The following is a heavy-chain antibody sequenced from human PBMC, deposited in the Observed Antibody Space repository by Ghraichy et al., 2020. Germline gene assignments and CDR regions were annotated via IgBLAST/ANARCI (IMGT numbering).Heavy chain of an antibody. J-gene: IGHJ4*02. V-gene: IGHV4-61*01. CDR2: IYYSGST. D-gene: IGHD3-22*01. CDR1: GGSVSSGSYY. CDR3: ARLSEYYYDSSGYYEDFDY. Sequence: SETLSLTCTVSGGSVSSGSYYWSWIRQPPGKGLEWIGYIYYSGSTNYNPSLKSRVTISVDTSKNQFSLKLSSVTAADTAVYYCARLSEYYYDSSGYYEDFDYWGQGTLVTVS.